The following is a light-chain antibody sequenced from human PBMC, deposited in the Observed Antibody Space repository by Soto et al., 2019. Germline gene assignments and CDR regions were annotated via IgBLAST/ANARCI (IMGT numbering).Light chain of an antibody. J-gene: IGKJ5*01. V-gene: IGKV3-11*01. Sequence: EIVLTQSAATLLLSPGERATPSRRARQSISYYLAWYQQNPGQAPSLLIHDASGRATGIPARLSGSGSGTDFTLTNSSQEHEDYAVYHYQYRSKFGQGTRLEIK. CDR3: QYRSK. CDR1: QSISYY. CDR2: DAS.